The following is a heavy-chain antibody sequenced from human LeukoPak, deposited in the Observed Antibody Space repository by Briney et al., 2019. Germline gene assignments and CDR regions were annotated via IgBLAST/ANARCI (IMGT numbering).Heavy chain of an antibody. J-gene: IGHJ5*02. D-gene: IGHD2-8*01. CDR2: ISGSADST. CDR3: AKGPHSLLINNWFDP. Sequence: PGGSLRLSCAASGFAFSSYAMRWVRQAPGKGLEWVSVISGSADSTNYADSVKGRFSVSRDNSKNTLYLQMNSLRADDTAVYYCAKGPHSLLINNWFDPWGQGTLVTVSS. V-gene: IGHV3-23*01. CDR1: GFAFSSYA.